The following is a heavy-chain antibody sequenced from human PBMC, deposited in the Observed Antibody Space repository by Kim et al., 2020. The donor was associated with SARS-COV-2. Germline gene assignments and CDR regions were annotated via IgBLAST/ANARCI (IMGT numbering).Heavy chain of an antibody. CDR3: ARETPYNWNDVGAFDI. CDR1: GYTFTSYA. CDR2: INAGNGNT. V-gene: IGHV1-3*01. Sequence: ASVKVSCKASGYTFTSYAMHWVRQAPGQRLEWMGWINAGNGNTKYSQKFQGRVTITRDTSASTAYMELSSLRSEDTAVYYCARETPYNWNDVGAFDIWGQGTMVTVSS. D-gene: IGHD1-1*01. J-gene: IGHJ3*02.